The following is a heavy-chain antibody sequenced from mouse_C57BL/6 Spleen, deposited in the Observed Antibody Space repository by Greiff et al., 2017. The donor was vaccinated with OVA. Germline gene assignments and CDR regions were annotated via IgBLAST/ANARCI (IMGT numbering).Heavy chain of an antibody. Sequence: QVQLQQPGAELVRPGSSVKLSCKASGYTFTSYWMHWVKQRPIQGLEWIGNIDPSDSETHYNQKFKDKATLTVDKSSSTAYMQLSSLTSEDSAVYYCARLEHTPYFDYWGQGTTLTVSS. J-gene: IGHJ2*01. D-gene: IGHD5-1-1*01. V-gene: IGHV1-52*01. CDR1: GYTFTSYW. CDR3: ARLEHTPYFDY. CDR2: IDPSDSET.